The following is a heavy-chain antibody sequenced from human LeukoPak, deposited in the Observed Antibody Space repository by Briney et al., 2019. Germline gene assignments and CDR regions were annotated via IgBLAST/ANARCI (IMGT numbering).Heavy chain of an antibody. CDR3: VRDIQWRFDP. D-gene: IGHD2-8*01. J-gene: IGHJ5*02. CDR1: GYIFTNYG. CDR2: ISTNKGNT. Sequence: ASVKVSCKASGYIFTNYGTSWVREAPGQGLECMGWISTNKGNTNYAQRLQGRVTMTTDTSTTTAYMELRRLRSDDTAIYYCVRDIQWRFDPWGQGTLVTVSS. V-gene: IGHV1-18*01.